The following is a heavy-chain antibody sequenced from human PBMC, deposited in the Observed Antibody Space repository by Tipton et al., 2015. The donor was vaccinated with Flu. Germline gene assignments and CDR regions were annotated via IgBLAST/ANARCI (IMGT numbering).Heavy chain of an antibody. J-gene: IGHJ2*01. D-gene: IGHD2/OR15-2a*01. V-gene: IGHV4-34*01. CDR3: ARRGLLWYFDL. CDR1: GGSFSGYY. CDR2: INHSGST. Sequence: TLSLTCAVYGGSFSGYYWSWIRQPPGKGLEWIGEINHSGSTNYNPSLKSRVTISVGTSKNQFSLKLSSVTAADTAVYYCARRGLLWYFDLWGRGTLVTVSS.